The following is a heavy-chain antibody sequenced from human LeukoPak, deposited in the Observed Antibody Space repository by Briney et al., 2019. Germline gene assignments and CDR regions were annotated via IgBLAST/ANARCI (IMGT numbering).Heavy chain of an antibody. CDR2: ISDSGRTT. J-gene: IGHJ4*02. CDR1: GFSFSNYA. CDR3: AKHGEAYADSKTDY. D-gene: IGHD4-17*01. Sequence: PGGSLRLSCAASGFSFSNYAMRWVRQAPGKGLEWVSAISDSGRTTYYADSVKGRFTISRDNSKNTLYLQMNSLRAEDTAVYYCAKHGEAYADSKTDYWGQGTLVTVSS. V-gene: IGHV3-23*01.